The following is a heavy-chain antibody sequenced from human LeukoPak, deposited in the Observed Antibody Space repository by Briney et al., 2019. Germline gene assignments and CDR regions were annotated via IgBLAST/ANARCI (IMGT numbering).Heavy chain of an antibody. V-gene: IGHV3-48*01. D-gene: IGHD3-22*01. CDR3: ARDLLSYYDSSGYIP. J-gene: IGHJ5*02. Sequence: HPGGSLRLSCTASGLTFSYYTLNWVRQAPGKGLEWVAYISRSSSTIYYADSVKGRFTISRDNAKNSLYLQMNDLRAEDTAVYYCARDLLSYYDSSGYIPWGQGTLVAVSS. CDR1: GLTFSYYT. CDR2: ISRSSSTI.